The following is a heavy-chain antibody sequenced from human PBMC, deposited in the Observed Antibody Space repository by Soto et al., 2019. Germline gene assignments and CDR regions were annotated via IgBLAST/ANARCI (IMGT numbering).Heavy chain of an antibody. CDR3: ARGGRISGVY. CDR1: GYTFTSYD. D-gene: IGHD1-26*01. J-gene: IGHJ4*02. Sequence: QVQLVQSGAEVKKPGASVKVSCKASGYTFTSYDINWVRQATGQGLEWMGWMDPNSGNRGYAQKFQXXVXMSXNTSISTAYMELSSLRSEDTAVYYCARGGRISGVYWGQGTLVTVSS. CDR2: MDPNSGNR. V-gene: IGHV1-8*01.